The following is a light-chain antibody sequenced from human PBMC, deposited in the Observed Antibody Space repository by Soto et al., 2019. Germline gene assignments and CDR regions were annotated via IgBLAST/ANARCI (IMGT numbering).Light chain of an antibody. J-gene: IGKJ4*01. V-gene: IGKV3D-15*01. CDR3: QQYNNWPLTT. Sequence: EIVMTQSPATLSVSPGERATLSCRASQSVSSNLAWYQQKPGQAPRLLIYGASTRATGIPARFSGSGSGTEFTLTISSLQSEDFAVYSCQQYNNWPLTTFGGGTKVEIK. CDR1: QSVSSN. CDR2: GAS.